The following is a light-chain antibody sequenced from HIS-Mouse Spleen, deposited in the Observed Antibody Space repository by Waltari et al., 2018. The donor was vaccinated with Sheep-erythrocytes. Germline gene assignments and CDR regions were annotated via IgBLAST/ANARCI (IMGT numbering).Light chain of an antibody. CDR1: SSDVGGLNY. Sequence: QSALTQPRSVSGSPGQSVTISCTGTSSDVGGLNYFPWYRQHPGKAPKLMIYDVSKRPSGVPDRFSGSKSGNTASLTISGLQAEDEADYYCCSYAGSYNHVFATGTKVTVL. CDR2: DVS. CDR3: CSYAGSYNHV. V-gene: IGLV2-11*01. J-gene: IGLJ1*01.